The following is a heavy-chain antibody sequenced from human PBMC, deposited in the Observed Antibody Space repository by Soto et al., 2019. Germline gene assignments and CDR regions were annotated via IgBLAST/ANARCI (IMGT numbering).Heavy chain of an antibody. CDR1: GATFNSYP. J-gene: IGHJ6*02. D-gene: IGHD3-22*01. CDR3: ENGPYYDDSSSFDTAGIYYSYFGMDV. Sequence: SVXASCKSSGATFNSYPIIWVRQAPRPGLEWVGGLIPNVDAENSEQKFQGRVTITADESTSTAYMELSPVRSADTAVYYCENGPYYDDSSSFDTAGIYYSYFGMDVWGQGTPVTVSS. CDR2: LIPNVDAE. V-gene: IGHV1-69*13.